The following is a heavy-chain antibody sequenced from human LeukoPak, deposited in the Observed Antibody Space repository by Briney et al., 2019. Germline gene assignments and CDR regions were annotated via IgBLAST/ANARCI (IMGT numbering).Heavy chain of an antibody. CDR1: GGSISSSSYY. V-gene: IGHV4-39*01. CDR3: AKRRDGYNQDSDY. CDR2: IYYSGST. J-gene: IGHJ4*02. D-gene: IGHD5-24*01. Sequence: SETLSLTCTVSGGSISSSSYYWGWIRQPPGKGLEWIGSIYYSGSTYYNPSLKSRVTISVDTSKNQFSLKLSSVTAADTAVYYCAKRRDGYNQDSDYWGQGTLVTVSS.